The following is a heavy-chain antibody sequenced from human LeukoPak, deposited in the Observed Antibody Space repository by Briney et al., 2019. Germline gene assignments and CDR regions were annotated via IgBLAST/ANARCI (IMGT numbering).Heavy chain of an antibody. CDR3: ARDFGSGWSRGVDY. Sequence: PGGSLRLSCAASGFTFSGSAMHWVRQASGKGLEWVGRIRSKANSYATAYAASVKGRFTISRDDSKNTAYLQMNSLRAEDTAVYYCARDFGSGWSRGVDYWGQGTLVTVSS. CDR2: IRSKANSYAT. D-gene: IGHD6-19*01. V-gene: IGHV3-73*01. CDR1: GFTFSGSA. J-gene: IGHJ4*02.